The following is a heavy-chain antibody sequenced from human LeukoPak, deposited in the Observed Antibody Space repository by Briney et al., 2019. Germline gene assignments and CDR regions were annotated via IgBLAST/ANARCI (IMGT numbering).Heavy chain of an antibody. CDR2: INHSGST. J-gene: IGHJ6*02. Sequence: PSETLSLTCAVYGGSFSGYYWSWIRQPPGKGLEWIGEINHSGSTNYNPSLKSRVTISVDTSKNQFSLKLSSVTAADTAVYYCARRWTVTLGHYYYGMDVWGQGTTVTVSS. D-gene: IGHD4-17*01. V-gene: IGHV4-34*01. CDR1: GGSFSGYY. CDR3: ARRWTVTLGHYYYGMDV.